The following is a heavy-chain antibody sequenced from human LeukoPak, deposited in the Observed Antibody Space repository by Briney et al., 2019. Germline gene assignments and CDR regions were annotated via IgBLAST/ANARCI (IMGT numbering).Heavy chain of an antibody. CDR2: IGSDGSST. Sequence: PGESLTLSWAAAGFTFRNYRMHWVRQPPREGLWWVSLIGSDGSSTNYADSVKGRFTISRENAKNTLYLQMNSLRAEDTAVYYCARDAYGLGYWGQGTLVTVSS. V-gene: IGHV3-74*01. D-gene: IGHD3-16*01. CDR3: ARDAYGLGY. CDR1: GFTFRNYR. J-gene: IGHJ4*02.